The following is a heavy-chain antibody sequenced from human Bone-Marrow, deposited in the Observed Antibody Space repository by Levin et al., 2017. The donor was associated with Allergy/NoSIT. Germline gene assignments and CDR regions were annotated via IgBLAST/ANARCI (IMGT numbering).Heavy chain of an antibody. Sequence: GESLKISCAASGFNFNNAWMNWVRQAPGKGLEWVGRSKRKIDGGTTDYAEPVKGRFTISRDDSKNMLYLQMSSLKTEDTAVYYCTTFAGDPWGQGTLVTVSS. CDR1: GFNFNNAW. V-gene: IGHV3-15*07. CDR3: TTFAGDP. J-gene: IGHJ5*02. CDR2: SKRKIDGGTT.